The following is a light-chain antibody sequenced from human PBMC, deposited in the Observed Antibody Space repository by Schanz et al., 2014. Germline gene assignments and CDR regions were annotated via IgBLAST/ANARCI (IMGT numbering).Light chain of an antibody. J-gene: IGLJ2*01. CDR1: SSDVGGYNY. CDR2: EVN. V-gene: IGLV2-8*01. CDR3: SSYAGNSKLL. Sequence: QSALTQPPSASGSPGQSVTISCTGTSSDVGGYNYVSWYQQHPGKAPKLMIYEVNKRPSGVPDRFTGSESGNTASLTVSGRQAEDEGADYSSSYAGNSKLLLGRGTKLPVL.